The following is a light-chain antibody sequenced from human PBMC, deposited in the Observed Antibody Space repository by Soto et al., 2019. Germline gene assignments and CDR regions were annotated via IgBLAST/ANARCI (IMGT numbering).Light chain of an antibody. J-gene: IGKJ4*01. CDR3: EQFVVSPT. CDR1: QSISPTF. CDR2: GAS. Sequence: GTIHLSPVSSANIYCRARQSISPTFLAWYQQKPGQAPRLLIYGASSRATGIPDRFSGSGSGTDFTLTISKLEPEDFAVYYCEQFVVSPTFGGLSKADVK. V-gene: IGKV3-20*01.